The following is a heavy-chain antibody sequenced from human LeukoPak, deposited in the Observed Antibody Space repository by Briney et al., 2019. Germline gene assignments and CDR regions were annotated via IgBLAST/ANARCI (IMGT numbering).Heavy chain of an antibody. CDR2: IYYSGST. V-gene: IGHV4-30-4*01. CDR1: GGSISSGDYY. Sequence: PSETLSLTCTVSGGSISSGDYYWSWIRQPPGKGLEWIGYIYYSGSTYYNLSLKSRVTISVDTSKNQFSLKLSSVTAADTAVYYCASILSDYDAFDIWGQGTMVTVSS. J-gene: IGHJ3*02. CDR3: ASILSDYDAFDI. D-gene: IGHD3-9*01.